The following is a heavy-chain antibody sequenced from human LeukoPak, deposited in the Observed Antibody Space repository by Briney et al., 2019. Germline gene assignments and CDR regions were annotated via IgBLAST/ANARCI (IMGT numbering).Heavy chain of an antibody. D-gene: IGHD4-17*01. CDR3: ARAQGTTMTSSGFDA. V-gene: IGHV3-7*01. J-gene: IGHJ3*01. CDR2: IKQDGSEK. CDR1: GFSFSTYW. Sequence: PGGSLRLSCAAPGFSFSTYWMTWVCQAPGKGLEWVANIKQDGSEKYYVDSVKGRFTISRDNAKKSLYLQMDSMRVEDTAVYYCARAQGTTMTSSGFDAWGPGTMVTVSS.